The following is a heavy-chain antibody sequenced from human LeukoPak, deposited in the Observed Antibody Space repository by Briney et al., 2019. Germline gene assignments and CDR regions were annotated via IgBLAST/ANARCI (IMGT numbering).Heavy chain of an antibody. D-gene: IGHD6-19*01. CDR2: IYYSGST. Sequence: SETLSLTCTVSGGSISSSSYYWGWIRQPPGKGLEWIGSIYYSGSTYYNPSLKSRVTISVDTSKNQFSLKLSSVTAADTAVYYYARSKSGAVAGTDYWGQGSLVTVSS. J-gene: IGHJ4*02. CDR1: GGSISSSSYY. V-gene: IGHV4-39*07. CDR3: ARSKSGAVAGTDY.